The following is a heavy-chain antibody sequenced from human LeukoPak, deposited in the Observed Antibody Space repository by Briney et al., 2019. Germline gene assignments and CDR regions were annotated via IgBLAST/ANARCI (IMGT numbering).Heavy chain of an antibody. Sequence: GSVKVSCKASGYTFTGYYMHWVRQAPGQGLEWMGWISAYNGNTNYAQKLQGRVTMTTDTSTSTAYMELRSLRSDDTAVYYCARDAYTVTTDYYYMDVWGKGTTVTVSS. D-gene: IGHD4-11*01. CDR2: ISAYNGNT. J-gene: IGHJ6*03. V-gene: IGHV1-18*04. CDR3: ARDAYTVTTDYYYMDV. CDR1: GYTFTGYY.